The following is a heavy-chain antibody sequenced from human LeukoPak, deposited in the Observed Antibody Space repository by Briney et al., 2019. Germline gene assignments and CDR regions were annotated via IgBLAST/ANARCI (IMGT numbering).Heavy chain of an antibody. CDR2: ISGSGGST. D-gene: IGHD1-1*01. V-gene: IGHV3-23*01. J-gene: IGHJ4*02. CDR1: GFTFSSYA. Sequence: GGSLRLSCAASGFTFSSYAMNWVRQAPGMGLEWVSAISGSGGSTYYADSVKGRFTFSRDNSKNSLYLQMNSLRAEDTAVYYCARKNWNPDYWGQGTLVTVSS. CDR3: ARKNWNPDY.